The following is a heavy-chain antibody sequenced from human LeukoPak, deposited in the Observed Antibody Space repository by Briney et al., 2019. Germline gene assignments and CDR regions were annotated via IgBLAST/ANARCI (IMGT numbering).Heavy chain of an antibody. CDR2: IKPDGTKT. CDR3: ATAPASVDSS. D-gene: IGHD3-3*01. V-gene: IGHV3-7*01. CDR1: GFTFTRFW. J-gene: IGHJ5*02. Sequence: PGGSLRLSCAASGFTFTRFWLTWVRQSPGKGLEWVANIKPDGTKTTYVDSVEGRFAISRDNAKNSVFLLMTSLRAEDTAMYYCATAPASVDSSWGQGTLVAVSS.